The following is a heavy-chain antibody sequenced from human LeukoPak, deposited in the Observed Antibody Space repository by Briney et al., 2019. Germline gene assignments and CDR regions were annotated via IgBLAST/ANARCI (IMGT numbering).Heavy chain of an antibody. J-gene: IGHJ4*02. Sequence: PGRSLRLSCTASGFTFGDYAMSWVRQAPGKGLEWVGFIRSKAYGGTTEYAASVKGGFTISRDDSKSIAYLQMNSLKTEDTAVYYCTRGRYYYDSSGLYYWGQGTLVTVSS. CDR2: IRSKAYGGTT. CDR1: GFTFGDYA. D-gene: IGHD3-22*01. CDR3: TRGRYYYDSSGLYY. V-gene: IGHV3-49*04.